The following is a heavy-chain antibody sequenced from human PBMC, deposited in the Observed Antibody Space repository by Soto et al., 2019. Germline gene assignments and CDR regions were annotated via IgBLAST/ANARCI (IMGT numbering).Heavy chain of an antibody. V-gene: IGHV5-51*01. Sequence: AGESLKISCKGSGYSFTNYWIGWVRQMPGKGLEWMGIIYPDDSDTRYSPSFQGQVAISADKSISTAYLQWSSLKASDTAMYYCARRSDGYTYLWGQGTLVTVSS. J-gene: IGHJ5*02. CDR2: IYPDDSDT. D-gene: IGHD2-2*02. CDR1: GYSFTNYW. CDR3: ARRSDGYTYL.